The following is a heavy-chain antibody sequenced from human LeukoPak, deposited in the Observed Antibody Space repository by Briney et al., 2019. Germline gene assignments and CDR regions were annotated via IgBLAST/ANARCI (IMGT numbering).Heavy chain of an antibody. V-gene: IGHV3-23*01. CDR2: ISSRSDYT. Sequence: GGSLRLSXAASGFTFSIYAMSSVRQAPGKGLEWVSSISSRSDYTYYEDSVKGRFTISRDNSQNTLYLQMNSLRAEDTAIYYCAKDRPNYYESNGHYYRRDGDYWGQGTLVTVSS. CDR3: AKDRPNYYESNGHYYRRDGDY. J-gene: IGHJ4*02. CDR1: GFTFSIYA. D-gene: IGHD3-22*01.